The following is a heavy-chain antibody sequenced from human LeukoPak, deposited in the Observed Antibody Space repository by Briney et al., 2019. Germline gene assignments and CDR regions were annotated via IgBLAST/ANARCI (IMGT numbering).Heavy chain of an antibody. Sequence: SETLSLTCTVSGGSISSYYWSWLRQPAGKGLEWIGRIYTSGSTNYNPSLKSRVTMSVDTSKNQFSLKLSSVTAADTAVYYCARDNYSSSWYGGDAFDIWGQGTMVTVSS. D-gene: IGHD6-13*01. J-gene: IGHJ3*02. V-gene: IGHV4-4*07. CDR2: IYTSGST. CDR1: GGSISSYY. CDR3: ARDNYSSSWYGGDAFDI.